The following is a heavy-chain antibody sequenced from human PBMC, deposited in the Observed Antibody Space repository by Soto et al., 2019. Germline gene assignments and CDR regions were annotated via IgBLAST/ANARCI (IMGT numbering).Heavy chain of an antibody. J-gene: IGHJ4*02. CDR1: GFTFSSYS. CDR3: ARDRSSGSFLLDY. CDR2: ISSSSSYI. D-gene: IGHD1-26*01. Sequence: EVQLVESGGGLVKPGGSLRLSCAASGFTFSSYSMTWVRQAPGKGLEWVSSISSSSSYIYYADSVKGRFTISRDNAKNSLYLQMNSLRAEDTAVYYCARDRSSGSFLLDYWGQGTLVTVSS. V-gene: IGHV3-21*01.